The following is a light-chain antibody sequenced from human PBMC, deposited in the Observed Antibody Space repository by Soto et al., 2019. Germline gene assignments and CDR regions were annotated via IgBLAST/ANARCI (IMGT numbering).Light chain of an antibody. CDR3: QQYDNLPPFT. CDR2: DAS. Sequence: DIQMTQSPSSLSASVGDRVTITCQASQDISNYLNWYQQKPGKAPKLLIYDASNLETGVTSRFSGSRSGTDFTFTISSLQPEDIATYYCQQYDNLPPFTFGHGTKVDIK. J-gene: IGKJ3*01. V-gene: IGKV1-33*01. CDR1: QDISNY.